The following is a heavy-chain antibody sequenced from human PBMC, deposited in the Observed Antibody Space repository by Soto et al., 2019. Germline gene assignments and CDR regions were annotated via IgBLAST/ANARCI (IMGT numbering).Heavy chain of an antibody. J-gene: IGHJ6*02. V-gene: IGHV1-69*13. CDR3: AGNVVVITTRYYYYGMDV. D-gene: IGHD3-22*01. CDR1: GGTFSSYA. Sequence: EASVKVSCKASGGTFSSYAISWVRQAPGQGLEWMGGIIPIFGTANYAQKFQGRVTITADESTSTAYMELSSLRSEDTAVYYCAGNVVVITTRYYYYGMDVWGQGTTVTVSS. CDR2: IIPIFGTA.